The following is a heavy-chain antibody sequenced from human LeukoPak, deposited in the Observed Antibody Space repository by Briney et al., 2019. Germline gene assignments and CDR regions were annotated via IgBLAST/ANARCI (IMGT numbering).Heavy chain of an antibody. CDR1: GGSISSSNW. CDR3: ARDKDYYDSSGYYYGYAFDI. Sequence: PSETLSLTCAVSGGSISSSNWWSWVRQPPGKGLEWIGSIYYSGSTYYNPSLKSRVTISVDTSKNQFSLKLSSVTAADTAVYYCARDKDYYDSSGYYYGYAFDIWGQGTMVTVSS. V-gene: IGHV4-4*02. D-gene: IGHD3-22*01. CDR2: IYYSGST. J-gene: IGHJ3*02.